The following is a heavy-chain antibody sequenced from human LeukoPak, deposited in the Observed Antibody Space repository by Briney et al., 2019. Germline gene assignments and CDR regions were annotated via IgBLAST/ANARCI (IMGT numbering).Heavy chain of an antibody. CDR3: ARDIAVSGNYFDY. J-gene: IGHJ4*02. Sequence: GGSLRLSCAASGFTFSNHWMHWVRQAPGKGLVWVSRINSDMSSTNYADSVKGRFTISRDNAKNTLYLQMNSLRAEDTAVYCCARDIAVSGNYFDYWGQGTLVTVSS. CDR1: GFTFSNHW. CDR2: INSDMSST. D-gene: IGHD6-19*01. V-gene: IGHV3-74*01.